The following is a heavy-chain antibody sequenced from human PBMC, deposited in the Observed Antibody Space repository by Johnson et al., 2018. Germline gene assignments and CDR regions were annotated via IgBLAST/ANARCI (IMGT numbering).Heavy chain of an antibody. V-gene: IGHV1-69*12. CDR3: EGGYVDTAMVTEAPHYGRDV. Sequence: QVQLVQSGAEVKKPGSSVKVSCKASGGTFSSYAISWVRQAPGQGLEWMGGIIPIFGTANYAQKFQGRVTITADESTGTAYMELSSLRSEDTAVYYCEGGYVDTAMVTEAPHYGRDVWGQGTTVTVSS. CDR2: IIPIFGTA. CDR1: GGTFSSYA. J-gene: IGHJ6*02. D-gene: IGHD5-18*01.